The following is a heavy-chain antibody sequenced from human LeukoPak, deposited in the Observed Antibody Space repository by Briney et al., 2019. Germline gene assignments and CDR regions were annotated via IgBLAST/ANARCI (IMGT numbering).Heavy chain of an antibody. V-gene: IGHV3-66*01. D-gene: IGHD3-16*01. CDR3: ARWGGGY. CDR1: GFTFSSYW. J-gene: IGHJ4*02. Sequence: GGSLRLSCEASGFTFSSYWMHWVRQAPGKGLEWVSVIYSGGSTYYADSVKGRFTISRDNAKNSLYLQMNSLRAEDTAVYYCARWGGGYWGQGTLVTVSS. CDR2: IYSGGST.